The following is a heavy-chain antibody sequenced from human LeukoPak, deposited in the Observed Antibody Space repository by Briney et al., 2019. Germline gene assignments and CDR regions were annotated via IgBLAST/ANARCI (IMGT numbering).Heavy chain of an antibody. CDR1: GGPFTGYY. D-gene: IGHD6-19*01. CDR2: INHGGST. J-gene: IGHJ1*01. CDR3: ARRPYPGGWNRGYFQH. Sequence: PSETLSLTCAVYGGPFTGYYWAWIRQPPGKGLEWIAEINHGGSTNYNPSLKSRVTISIDMSKKQISLHLSSVTAADMAIYYCARRPYPGGWNRGYFQHWGQGTMVTVSS. V-gene: IGHV4-34*01.